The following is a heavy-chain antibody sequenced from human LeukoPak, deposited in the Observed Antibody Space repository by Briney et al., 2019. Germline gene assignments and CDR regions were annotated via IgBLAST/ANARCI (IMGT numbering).Heavy chain of an antibody. D-gene: IGHD4-11*01. CDR3: ARWMTTVITPDY. V-gene: IGHV1-2*02. CDR2: INSNSGGT. CDR1: GYTFTGYY. Sequence: ASVKVSCKASGYTFTGYYIHWVRQAPGQGLEWMGRINSNSGGTDYAQKFQGRVTMTRDTSISTAYMELSRLRSDDTAVYYCARWMTTVITPDYWGQGTLVTVSS. J-gene: IGHJ4*02.